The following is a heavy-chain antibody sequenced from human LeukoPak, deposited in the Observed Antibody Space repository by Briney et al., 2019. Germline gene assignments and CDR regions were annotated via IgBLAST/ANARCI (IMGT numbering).Heavy chain of an antibody. CDR2: ISSSGSTI. D-gene: IGHD5-18*01. J-gene: IGHJ4*02. V-gene: IGHV3-11*04. CDR1: GFTFSDYY. CDR3: ARDHGNSDTAMTFDY. Sequence: GGSLRLSCAASGFTFSDYYMSWIRQAPGKGLEWVSYISSSGSTIYYADSVKGRFTISRDNAKNSLYLQMNSLRAEDTAVYYCARDHGNSDTAMTFDYWGQGTLVTVSS.